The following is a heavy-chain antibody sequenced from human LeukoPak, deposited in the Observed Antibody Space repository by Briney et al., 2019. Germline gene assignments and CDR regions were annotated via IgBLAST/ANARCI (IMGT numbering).Heavy chain of an antibody. J-gene: IGHJ4*02. CDR1: GYTFTDYY. Sequence: GASVKVSCKASGYTFTDYYLHWVRQAPGQGLEWMGWINPKSGVTDSKMKFQGRVTLTRDTSITTAYMELISLTSDDAAVYYCARVGSGHSGYQRNSPAGRYDYWGQGTLVTVSS. CDR3: ARVGSGHSGYQRNSPAGRYDY. CDR2: INPKSGVT. V-gene: IGHV1-2*02. D-gene: IGHD5-12*01.